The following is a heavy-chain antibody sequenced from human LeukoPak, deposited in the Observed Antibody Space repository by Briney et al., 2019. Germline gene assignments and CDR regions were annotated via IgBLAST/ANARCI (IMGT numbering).Heavy chain of an antibody. CDR3: AGDNGYYYYGMDV. Sequence: GGSLRLSCAASGFTFSSYWMHWVRQAPGKGLVWVSRINSDGSSTSYADSVKGRFTISRDNAKNTLYLQMNSLRAEDTAVYYCAGDNGYYYYGMDVWGKGTTVTVSS. J-gene: IGHJ6*04. CDR2: INSDGSST. CDR1: GFTFSSYW. V-gene: IGHV3-74*01.